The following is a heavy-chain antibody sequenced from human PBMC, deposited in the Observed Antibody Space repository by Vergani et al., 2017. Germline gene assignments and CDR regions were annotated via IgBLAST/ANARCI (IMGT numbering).Heavy chain of an antibody. V-gene: IGHV3-30-3*01. CDR1: GFTLSSYA. CDR2: ISYDGSNK. CDR3: ARQKGYSSSSFDY. J-gene: IGHJ4*02. D-gene: IGHD6-6*01. Sequence: QVQLVESGGGVVQPGRSLRLSCAASGFTLSSYAMHWVRQAPGKGLEWVAVISYDGSNKYYADSVKGRFTISRDNSKNTLYLQMNSLRAEDTAVYYCARQKGYSSSSFDYWGQGTLVTVSS.